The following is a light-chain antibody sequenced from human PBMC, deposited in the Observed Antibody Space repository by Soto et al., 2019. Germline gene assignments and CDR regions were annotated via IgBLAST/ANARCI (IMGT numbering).Light chain of an antibody. Sequence: IVLTQSPGTLSLSPGDRATLSCRASQSVSSNYLGWYQQKPGQAPRLLLYGASSRAIGIPDRFSGSGSGTDCTLTISRLEPEDFAVYYCQQYDTSPPLTFGGGTKVEIK. V-gene: IGKV3-20*01. CDR1: QSVSSNY. CDR3: QQYDTSPPLT. J-gene: IGKJ4*01. CDR2: GAS.